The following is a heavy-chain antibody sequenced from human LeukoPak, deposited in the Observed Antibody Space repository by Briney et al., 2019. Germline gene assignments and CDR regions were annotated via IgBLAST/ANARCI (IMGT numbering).Heavy chain of an antibody. D-gene: IGHD4-11*01. CDR1: GGTFISYA. J-gene: IGHJ6*03. CDR3: ARDSNLRNYYYMDV. V-gene: IGHV1-69*01. Sequence: GSSVKVSCKASGGTFISYAISWVRQAPGQGLEWMGGIIPIFGTANYAQKFQGRVTITADEPTSTAYMELSSLRAEDTAVYYCARDSNLRNYYYMDVWGKGTTVTVSS. CDR2: IIPIFGTA.